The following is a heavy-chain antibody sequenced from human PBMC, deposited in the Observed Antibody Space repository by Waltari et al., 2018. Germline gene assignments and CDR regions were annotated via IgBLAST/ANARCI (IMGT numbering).Heavy chain of an antibody. V-gene: IGHV1-8*01. Sequence: QVQLVQSGAEVKKPGASVKVSCKASGYTFTSYDINWVRQATGQGLEWMGWMNPNSGNTGYAQKFQGRVTMTRNTSISTAYMELSSLRSEDTAVYYCARSFPYYYDSSGYSEKLDYWGQGTLVTVSS. CDR1: GYTFTSYD. D-gene: IGHD3-22*01. J-gene: IGHJ4*02. CDR3: ARSFPYYYDSSGYSEKLDY. CDR2: MNPNSGNT.